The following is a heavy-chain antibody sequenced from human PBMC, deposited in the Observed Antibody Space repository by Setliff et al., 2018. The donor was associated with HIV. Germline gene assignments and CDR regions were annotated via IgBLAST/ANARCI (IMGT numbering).Heavy chain of an antibody. J-gene: IGHJ4*02. CDR3: ATRAIVVIPDY. CDR1: GGSFSDYY. CDR2: INHSGST. Sequence: PSETLSLTCAVYGGSFSDYYWSWIRQPPGKGLEWIGEINHSGSTNYNPSLKRRVTISVDTSKNQFSLKLNSVTAADTAVYYCATRAIVVIPDYWGQGTLVTVSS. D-gene: IGHD3-22*01. V-gene: IGHV4-34*01.